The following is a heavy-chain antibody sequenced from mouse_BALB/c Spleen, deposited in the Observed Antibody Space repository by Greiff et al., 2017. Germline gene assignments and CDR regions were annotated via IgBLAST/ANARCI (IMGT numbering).Heavy chain of an antibody. CDR3: ARDGGAWFAY. CDR1: GFTFSSFG. J-gene: IGHJ3*01. Sequence: EVKLVESGGGLVQPGGSRKLSCAASGFTFSSFGMHWVRQAPDKRLELVATINSNGGSTYYPDSVKGRFTISRDNAKNTLYLQMSSLKSEDTAMYYCARDGGAWFAYWGQGTLVTVSA. V-gene: IGHV5-6-3*01. CDR2: INSNGGST.